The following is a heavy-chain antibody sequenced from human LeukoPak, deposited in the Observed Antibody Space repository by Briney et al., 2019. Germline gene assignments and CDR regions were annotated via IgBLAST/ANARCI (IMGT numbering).Heavy chain of an antibody. CDR3: AKDGDQYYYYYMDV. CDR2: ISSSSSYI. CDR1: GFTFSSYS. D-gene: IGHD7-27*01. J-gene: IGHJ6*03. V-gene: IGHV3-21*04. Sequence: GGSLRLSCAASGFTFSSYSMNWVRQAPGKGLEWVSSISSSSSYIYYADSVKGRFTISRDNSKNTLYLQMNSLRAEDTAVYYCAKDGDQYYYYYMDVWGKGTTVTISS.